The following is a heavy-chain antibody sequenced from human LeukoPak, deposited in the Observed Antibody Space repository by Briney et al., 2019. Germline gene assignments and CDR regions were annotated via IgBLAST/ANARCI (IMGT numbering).Heavy chain of an antibody. J-gene: IGHJ6*03. CDR3: AKDGVILAPGIYWYMDV. D-gene: IGHD3-16*02. V-gene: IGHV3-30*02. CDR2: IRYDGTET. Sequence: GGSLRLSCVGSTFTFSDYGMHWVRQAPGKGLEWVAFIRYDGTETYYADSAKGRFTISRDNSKNTLYLEMNSLRAEDTAVFYCAKDGVILAPGIYWYMDVWGRGTTVTVSS. CDR1: TFTFSDYG.